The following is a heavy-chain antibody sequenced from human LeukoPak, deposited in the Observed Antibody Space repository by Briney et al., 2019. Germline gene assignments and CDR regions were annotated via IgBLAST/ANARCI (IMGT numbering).Heavy chain of an antibody. D-gene: IGHD2-15*01. Sequence: ASVKVSCKASGYTFTGYYMHWVRQAPGRGLEWMGWINPNSGGTNYAQKFQGRVTMTRDTSISTAYMELSRLRSDDTAVYYCARELPPKRYCSGGSCYSSYYYYGMDVWGQGTTVTVSS. CDR3: ARELPPKRYCSGGSCYSSYYYYGMDV. J-gene: IGHJ6*02. CDR1: GYTFTGYY. CDR2: INPNSGGT. V-gene: IGHV1-2*02.